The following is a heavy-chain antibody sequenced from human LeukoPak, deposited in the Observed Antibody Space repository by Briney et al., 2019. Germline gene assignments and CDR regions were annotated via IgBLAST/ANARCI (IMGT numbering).Heavy chain of an antibody. Sequence: SETLSLTCTVSGGSISSSSYYWSWIRQPPGKGLEWIGYIYYSGSTYYNPSLKSRVTISVHTSKNQFSLKLSSVTAADTAVYYCASNYGSGSYHYWGQGTLVTVSS. D-gene: IGHD3-10*01. V-gene: IGHV4-61*01. J-gene: IGHJ4*02. CDR3: ASNYGSGSYHY. CDR1: GGSISSSSYY. CDR2: IYYSGST.